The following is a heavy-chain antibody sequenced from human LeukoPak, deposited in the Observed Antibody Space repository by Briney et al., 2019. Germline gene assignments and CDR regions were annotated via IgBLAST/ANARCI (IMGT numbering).Heavy chain of an antibody. D-gene: IGHD3-3*01. Sequence: GGSLRLSCAASGFTFSSYWMSWVRQAPGKGLEWVANIKQDGSEKYYVDSVKGRFTISRDNAKNSLYLQMNSLRAEDTAVYYCARVYYDFWSGYPPYYYMDVWGKGTTVTVSS. V-gene: IGHV3-7*04. CDR1: GFTFSSYW. J-gene: IGHJ6*03. CDR2: IKQDGSEK. CDR3: ARVYYDFWSGYPPYYYMDV.